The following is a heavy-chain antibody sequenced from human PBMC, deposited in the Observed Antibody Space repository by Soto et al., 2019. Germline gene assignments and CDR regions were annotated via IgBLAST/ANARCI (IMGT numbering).Heavy chain of an antibody. CDR3: ARDGYDGSGSPYPAY. J-gene: IGHJ4*02. CDR2: IYYLGST. D-gene: IGHD3-10*01. Sequence: SETLSLTCSVSGGSMSEDFWSWIRQSPGKVLEWIGYIYYLGSTDYNPSLKSRVTISVDTSKRQFSLRLTSVTAADTAVYYCARDGYDGSGSPYPAYWGPGTQVTVS. CDR1: GGSMSEDF. V-gene: IGHV4-59*01.